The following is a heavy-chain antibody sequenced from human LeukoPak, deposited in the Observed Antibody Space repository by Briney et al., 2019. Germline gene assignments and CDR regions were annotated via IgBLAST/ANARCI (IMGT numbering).Heavy chain of an antibody. J-gene: IGHJ4*02. Sequence: RASVKVSCKASGGTFSSYAISWVRQAPGQGLEWMGRIIPILGIANYAQKFQGRVTITADKSTSTAYMELSSLRAEDTALYYCAKSPGYYYDSSGYLDYWGQGTLVTVSS. CDR3: AKSPGYYYDSSGYLDY. CDR2: IIPILGIA. CDR1: GGTFSSYA. D-gene: IGHD3-22*01. V-gene: IGHV1-69*04.